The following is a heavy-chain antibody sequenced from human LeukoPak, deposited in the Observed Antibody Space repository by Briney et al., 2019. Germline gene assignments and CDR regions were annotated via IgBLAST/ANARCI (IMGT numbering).Heavy chain of an antibody. CDR3: ARQTAAGTQDY. J-gene: IGHJ4*02. CDR1: GYSFNTYW. CDR2: IYPGDSDT. V-gene: IGHV5-51*01. Sequence: GDSLKISCKGSGYSFNTYWIGWVRQMPEKGLEWMGIIYPGDSDTRYSPSFQGQVTISVDKSITTAYLQRSSLKASDTAMYYCARQTAAGTQDYWGQGTLVTVSS. D-gene: IGHD6-13*01.